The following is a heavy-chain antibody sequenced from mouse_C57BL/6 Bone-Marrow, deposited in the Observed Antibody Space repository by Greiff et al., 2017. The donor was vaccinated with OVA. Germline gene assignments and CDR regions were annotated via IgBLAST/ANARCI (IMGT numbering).Heavy chain of an antibody. Sequence: EVQLQQSGPVLVKPGASVKMSCKASGYTFTDYYMNWVKQSHGKSLEWIGVINPYNGGTSYNQKFKGKATLTVATSSSHAYMELNSLTSEDYAVYYCARWGYDDYDGRLDDWGQGTTRTVSS. D-gene: IGHD2-13*01. J-gene: IGHJ2*01. CDR1: GYTFTDYY. CDR3: ARWGYDDYDGRLDD. CDR2: INPYNGGT. V-gene: IGHV1-19*01.